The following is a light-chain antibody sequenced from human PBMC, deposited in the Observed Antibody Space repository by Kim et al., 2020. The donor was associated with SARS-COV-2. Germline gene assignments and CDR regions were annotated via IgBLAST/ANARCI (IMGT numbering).Light chain of an antibody. Sequence: PGERATLSCRASQSVSIRYLAWYQQKPGQAPRLLIYAASSRATGIPDRFSGSGSGTDFTLTISRLEPEDFAVYYCQQHDNSPSWTFGQGTKVDIK. CDR2: AAS. CDR3: QQHDNSPSWT. V-gene: IGKV3-20*01. CDR1: QSVSIRY. J-gene: IGKJ1*01.